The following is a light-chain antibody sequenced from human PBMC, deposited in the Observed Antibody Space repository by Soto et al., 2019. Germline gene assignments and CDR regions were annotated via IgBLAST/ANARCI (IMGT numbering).Light chain of an antibody. CDR1: QTIYTF. Sequence: DIQMTQSPSTLSASVGDRVTIACRANQTIYTFLAWYQQKPGKAPKLLIYKASTLESGVPSRFSGSGSGTEFTLTISSLQPDDFATYYCQQYTNYPITFGQGIRLEIK. CDR2: KAS. J-gene: IGKJ5*01. V-gene: IGKV1-5*03. CDR3: QQYTNYPIT.